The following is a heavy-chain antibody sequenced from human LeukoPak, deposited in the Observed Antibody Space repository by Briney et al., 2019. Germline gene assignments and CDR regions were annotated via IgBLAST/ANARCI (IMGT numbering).Heavy chain of an antibody. V-gene: IGHV3-21*01. CDR2: ISSSSSYI. Sequence: GGSLRLSCAASGFTFSSYSMNWVRQAPGKGLEWVSSISSSSSYIYYADSVKGRFTISRDNTKNSLYLQMNSLRAEDTAVYYCARGDKFIWGYWGQGTLVTVSS. CDR3: ARGDKFIWGY. J-gene: IGHJ4*02. D-gene: IGHD3-16*01. CDR1: GFTFSSYS.